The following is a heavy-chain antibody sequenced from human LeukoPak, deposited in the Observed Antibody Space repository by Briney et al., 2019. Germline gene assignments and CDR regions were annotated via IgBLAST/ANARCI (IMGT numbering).Heavy chain of an antibody. D-gene: IGHD5-18*01. Sequence: ASVKVSCKASGYTFTGYYMHWVRQAPGQGLEWMGWINPNSGGTNYAQKFQGRVTMTRDTSISTAYMELSRLRSDDTAVYYCARNSYGYKFSMDVWGKGTSVTVSS. CDR1: GYTFTGYY. V-gene: IGHV1-2*02. J-gene: IGHJ6*03. CDR3: ARNSYGYKFSMDV. CDR2: INPNSGGT.